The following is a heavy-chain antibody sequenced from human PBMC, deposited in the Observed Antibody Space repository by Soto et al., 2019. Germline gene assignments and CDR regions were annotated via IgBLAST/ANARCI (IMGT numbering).Heavy chain of an antibody. D-gene: IGHD2-15*01. CDR2: ISGSGGST. Sequence: GSLRLSCAASGFTFSSYAMSWVRQAPGKGLEWVSAISGSGGSTYYADSVKGRFTISRDNSKNTLYLQMNSLRAEDTAVYYCAKAFSIVVVVAAVDYWGQGTLVTVSS. V-gene: IGHV3-23*01. J-gene: IGHJ4*02. CDR1: GFTFSSYA. CDR3: AKAFSIVVVVAAVDY.